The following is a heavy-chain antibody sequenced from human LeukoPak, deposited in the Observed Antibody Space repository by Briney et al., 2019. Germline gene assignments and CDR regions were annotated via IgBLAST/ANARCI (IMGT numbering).Heavy chain of an antibody. J-gene: IGHJ4*02. CDR1: GFTFDDYA. D-gene: IGHD5-18*01. CDR2: ISWNSGSI. Sequence: GGSLRLSCAASGFTFDDYAMHWVRHAPGKGLEWVSGISWNSGSIGYADSVKGRFTISRDNAKNSLYLQMNSLRAEDTALYYCAKGVDTAMETFYYFDYWGQGTLVTVSS. V-gene: IGHV3-9*01. CDR3: AKGVDTAMETFYYFDY.